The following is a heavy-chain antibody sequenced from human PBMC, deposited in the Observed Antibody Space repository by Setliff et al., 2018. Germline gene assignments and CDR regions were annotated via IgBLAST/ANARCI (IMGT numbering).Heavy chain of an antibody. CDR3: ASLGMTTMMDWYFDL. D-gene: IGHD4-4*01. CDR1: GGSFSGYY. J-gene: IGHJ2*01. CDR2: INHSGST. Sequence: PSETLSLTCAVYGGSFSGYYWSWIRRPPGKGLEWIGEINHSGSTNYNPSLKSRVTISIDTSKNQFSLKLSSVTAADTAVYYCASLGMTTMMDWYFDLWGRGTLVTVSS. V-gene: IGHV4-34*01.